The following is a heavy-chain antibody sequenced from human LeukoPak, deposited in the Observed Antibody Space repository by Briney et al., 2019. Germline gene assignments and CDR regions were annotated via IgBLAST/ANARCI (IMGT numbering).Heavy chain of an antibody. J-gene: IGHJ4*02. D-gene: IGHD1-26*01. CDR1: GGTFSSYA. CDR2: IIPIFGTA. V-gene: IGHV1-69*05. Sequence: GASVEVSCKASGGTFSSYAISWVRQAPGQGLEWMGGIIPIFGTANYAQKFQGRVTITTDESTSTAYMELSSLRSEDTAVYYCASIAGGAVTEYYFDYWGQGTLVTVSS. CDR3: ASIAGGAVTEYYFDY.